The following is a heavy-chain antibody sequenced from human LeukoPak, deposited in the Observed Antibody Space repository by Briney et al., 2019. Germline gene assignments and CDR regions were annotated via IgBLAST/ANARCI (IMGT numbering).Heavy chain of an antibody. Sequence: GGSLRLSCAASGSTFTRLWMSWVRQAPGNGLEWVSSINPLGSDTRYADSVRGRFTISRDNAKNSLFLQMNSLRVEDTATYYCAGEPRQLAYWGQGTLVTVSS. V-gene: IGHV3-7*03. D-gene: IGHD6-6*01. J-gene: IGHJ4*02. CDR2: INPLGSDT. CDR1: GSTFTRLW. CDR3: AGEPRQLAY.